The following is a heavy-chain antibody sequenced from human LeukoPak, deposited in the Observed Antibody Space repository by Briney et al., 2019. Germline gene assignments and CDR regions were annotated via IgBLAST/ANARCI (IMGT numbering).Heavy chain of an antibody. V-gene: IGHV4-38-2*02. J-gene: IGHJ4*02. CDR3: ARDTGFSQSGGSGSYAY. CDR1: GYSISSGYY. CDR2: IYHSGST. D-gene: IGHD3-10*01. Sequence: PSETLSLTCTVSGYSISSGYYWGWIRQPPGKGLEWIGSIYHSGSTYYNPSLKSRVTISVDTSKNQFSLKLNSVTAADTAVYYCARDTGFSQSGGSGSYAYWGQGTLVTVSS.